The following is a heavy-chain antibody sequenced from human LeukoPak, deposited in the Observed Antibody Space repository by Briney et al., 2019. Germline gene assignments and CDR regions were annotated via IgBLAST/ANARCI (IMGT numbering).Heavy chain of an antibody. D-gene: IGHD3-10*01. Sequence: PSETLSLTCTVSGGSISSSSYYWGWIRQPPGKGLEWIGYIYYSGSTNYNPSLKSRVTISVDTSKNQFSLKLSSVTAADTAVYYCARQTAYYYGSGDNWFDPWGQGTLVTVSS. CDR3: ARQTAYYYGSGDNWFDP. CDR1: GGSISSSSYY. J-gene: IGHJ5*02. V-gene: IGHV4-61*05. CDR2: IYYSGST.